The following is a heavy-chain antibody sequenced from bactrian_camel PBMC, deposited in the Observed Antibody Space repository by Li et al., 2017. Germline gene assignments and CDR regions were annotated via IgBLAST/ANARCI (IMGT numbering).Heavy chain of an antibody. CDR1: GYDGYC. V-gene: IGHV3S26*01. D-gene: IGHD2*01. Sequence: HVQLVESGGGSVQAGGSLRLSCGVSGYDGYCLGWFRQPPGKEREGVAEIDSEGTTTTYADSLEGRFTISKDNAKNILYLQMNSLKPGDTGMYYCAASYLWDSDSCSFGYYGQGTQVTVS. CDR2: IDSEGTTT. CDR3: AASYLWDSDSCSFGY. J-gene: IGHJ6*01.